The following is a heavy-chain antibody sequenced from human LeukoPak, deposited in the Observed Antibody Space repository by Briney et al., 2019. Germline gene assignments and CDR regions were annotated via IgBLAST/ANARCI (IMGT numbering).Heavy chain of an antibody. CDR3: AKEGSYYDILTGYYDY. CDR2: ISYDGSNK. Sequence: PGRSLRLSCAASGFTFSSYGMHWVRQAPGKGLEWVAVISYDGSNKYYADSVKGRFTIFRDNSKNTLYLQMNSLRAEDTAVYYCAKEGSYYDILTGYYDYWGQGTLVTVSS. J-gene: IGHJ4*02. CDR1: GFTFSSYG. V-gene: IGHV3-30*18. D-gene: IGHD3-9*01.